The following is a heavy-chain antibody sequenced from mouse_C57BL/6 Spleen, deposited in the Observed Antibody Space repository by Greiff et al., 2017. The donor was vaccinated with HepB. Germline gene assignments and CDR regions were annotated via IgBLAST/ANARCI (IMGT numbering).Heavy chain of an antibody. CDR2: IHPSDSDT. V-gene: IGHV1-74*01. CDR3: AFPYYSNYGWYFDV. Sequence: QVQLQQPGAELVKPGASVKVSCKASGYTFTSYWMHWVKQRPGQGLEWIGRIHPSDSDTNYNQKFKGKATLTVDKSSSTAYMQLSSLTSEDTAVYYCAFPYYSNYGWYFDVWGTGTTVTVSS. D-gene: IGHD2-5*01. CDR1: GYTFTSYW. J-gene: IGHJ1*03.